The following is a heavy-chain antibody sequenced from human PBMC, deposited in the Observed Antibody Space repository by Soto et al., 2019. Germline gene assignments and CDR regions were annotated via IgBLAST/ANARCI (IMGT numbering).Heavy chain of an antibody. D-gene: IGHD3-22*01. V-gene: IGHV3-74*01. J-gene: IGHJ4*02. CDR1: GFTFSTYW. Sequence: EVQLVESGGDLVQPGGSLRLSCAASGFTFSTYWMHWVRQAPGKGLLWVSRIKTDGTYATYAHSVKGRFTISRDNAKNTLYLQTNSLRVEDAAVYYCAAGGSWYYANWGQGTLVTVSS. CDR3: AAGGSWYYAN. CDR2: IKTDGTYA.